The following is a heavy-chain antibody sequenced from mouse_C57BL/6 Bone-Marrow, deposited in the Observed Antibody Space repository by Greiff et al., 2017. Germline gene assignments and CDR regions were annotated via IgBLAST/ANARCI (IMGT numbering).Heavy chain of an antibody. D-gene: IGHD1-1*01. J-gene: IGHJ1*03. Sequence: QVRLQQPGAELVRPGSSVKLSCKASGYTFTSYWMDWVKQRPGQGLEWIGNIYPSDSETHYNQKFKDKATLTVDKSSSTAYMQLSSLTSEDSAVYYCARKGVGSSYVDWYFDVWGTGTTVTVSS. V-gene: IGHV1-61*01. CDR3: ARKGVGSSYVDWYFDV. CDR2: IYPSDSET. CDR1: GYTFTSYW.